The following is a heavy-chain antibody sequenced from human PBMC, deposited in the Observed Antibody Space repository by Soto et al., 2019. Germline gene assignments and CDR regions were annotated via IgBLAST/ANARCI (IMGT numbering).Heavy chain of an antibody. CDR1: GGSISNAAYS. CDR3: ARERGGYGLFDS. V-gene: IGHV4-30-2*01. Sequence: SETLSLTCTVSGGSISNAAYSWSWIRQPPGKGLEWIGYIYPSGMPFYNPSLRSRVTISIDRSNDQFSLNLKSVAAADTAVYYCARERGGYGLFDSWGQGTLVTVSS. D-gene: IGHD5-18*01. J-gene: IGHJ4*02. CDR2: IYPSGMP.